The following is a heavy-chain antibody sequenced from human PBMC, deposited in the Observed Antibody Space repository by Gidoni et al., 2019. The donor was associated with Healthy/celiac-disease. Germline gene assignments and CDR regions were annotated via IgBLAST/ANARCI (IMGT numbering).Heavy chain of an antibody. J-gene: IGHJ5*02. V-gene: IGHV1-69*08. D-gene: IGHD6-13*01. CDR3: ARDTVVGRSIAAAGTGWFDP. CDR2: IIPILGIA. CDR1: GGTFSSYT. Sequence: QVQLVQSGAEVKKPGSSVKVSCKASGGTFSSYTISWVRQAPGQGLEWMGRIIPILGIANYAQKFQGRVTITADKSTSTAYMELSSLRSEDTAVYYCARDTVVGRSIAAAGTGWFDPWGQGTLVTVSS.